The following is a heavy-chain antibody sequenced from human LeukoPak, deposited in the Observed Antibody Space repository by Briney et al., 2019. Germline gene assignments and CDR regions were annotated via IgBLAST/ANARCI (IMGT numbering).Heavy chain of an antibody. CDR1: GYTFTGYY. Sequence: ASVKVSCKASGYTFTGYYMHWVRQAPGQGLEWMGWINPNSGGTNYAQKFKGRVTMTRDTSISTAYMELSRLRSDDTAVYYCARDGYDSSGHRYYFDYWGQGTLVTVSP. D-gene: IGHD3-22*01. V-gene: IGHV1-2*02. CDR3: ARDGYDSSGHRYYFDY. CDR2: INPNSGGT. J-gene: IGHJ4*02.